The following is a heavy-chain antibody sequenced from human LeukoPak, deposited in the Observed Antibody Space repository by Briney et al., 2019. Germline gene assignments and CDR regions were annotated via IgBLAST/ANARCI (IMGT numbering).Heavy chain of an antibody. Sequence: GGSLRLSCAASGFTVSSNYMSWVRQAPGKGLEWVSVIYSGGSTYYADSVKGRFTISRDNSKNTLYLQMNSLRAEDTAVYYCARALVEPAAIWYAAGGFYFDYWGQGTLVTVSS. CDR1: GFTVSSNY. J-gene: IGHJ4*02. V-gene: IGHV3-53*01. CDR2: IYSGGST. CDR3: ARALVEPAAIWYAAGGFYFDY. D-gene: IGHD2-2*02.